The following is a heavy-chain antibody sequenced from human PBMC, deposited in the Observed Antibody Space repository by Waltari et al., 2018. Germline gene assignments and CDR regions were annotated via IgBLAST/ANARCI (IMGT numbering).Heavy chain of an antibody. CDR1: GGPISSSSYY. J-gene: IGHJ2*01. V-gene: IGHV3-66*04. CDR3: ATLNSDWYFDL. D-gene: IGHD2-15*01. Sequence: LQLQESGPGLVKPSETLSLTCTVSGGPISSSSYYWGWIRQPPGKGLEWVSVIYSGGSTYYADAVKVRFTICRDKTKNTLYLQMNSLRAEDTAVYNCATLNSDWYFDLWGRGTLVTVSS. CDR2: IYSGGST.